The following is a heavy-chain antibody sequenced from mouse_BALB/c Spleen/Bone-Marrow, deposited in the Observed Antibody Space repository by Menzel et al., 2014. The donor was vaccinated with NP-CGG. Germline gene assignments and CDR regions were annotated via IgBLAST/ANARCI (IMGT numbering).Heavy chain of an antibody. CDR2: INSNGGST. CDR3: ARDGPYFFDY. J-gene: IGHJ2*01. V-gene: IGHV5-6-3*01. CDR1: GFTFSRYG. D-gene: IGHD2-10*01. Sequence: EVKLVESGGGLVQPGGSLKLSCAASGFTFSRYGMSWVRQTPDKRLELVATINSNGGSTYYPDSVKGRFTISGYNAKNTLYLQMSSLKSEDTAMYDCARDGPYFFDYWGRGTTLTVSS.